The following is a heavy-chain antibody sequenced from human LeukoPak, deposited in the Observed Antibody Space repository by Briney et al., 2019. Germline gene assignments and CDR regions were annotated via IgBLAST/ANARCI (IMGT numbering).Heavy chain of an antibody. V-gene: IGHV3-23*01. D-gene: IGHD6-19*01. J-gene: IGHJ4*02. CDR2: ISGSGGST. CDR3: AKCWIAVASPFDY. CDR1: GLTFSSYA. Sequence: GGSLRLSCAASGLTFSSYAMSWVRQAPGKGLEWVSAISGSGGSTYYADSVKGRFTISRDNSKNTLYLQMNSLRAEDTAVYCCAKCWIAVASPFDYWGQGTLVTVSS.